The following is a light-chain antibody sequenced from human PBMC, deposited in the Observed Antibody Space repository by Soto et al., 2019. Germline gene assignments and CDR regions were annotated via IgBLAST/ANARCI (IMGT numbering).Light chain of an antibody. CDR3: QQYDNWRLT. Sequence: DIQITQSPSSRSASVGDRGTSTCRATLPISNYLACYQQHPGKIPNLLIYAASTLQAGVPSRFSGSGSGTDFTLTISSLQTEDFAIYYCQQYDNWRLTVGGGTKVDIK. V-gene: IGKV1-27*01. CDR1: LPISNY. J-gene: IGKJ4*01. CDR2: AAS.